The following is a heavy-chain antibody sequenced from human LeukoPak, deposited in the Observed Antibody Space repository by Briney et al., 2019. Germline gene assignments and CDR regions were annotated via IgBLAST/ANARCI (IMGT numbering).Heavy chain of an antibody. CDR1: GFTFSTYW. CDR3: AKDAVDTAMPYCYAMDV. D-gene: IGHD5-18*01. J-gene: IGHJ6*02. Sequence: GGSLRLSCAASGFTFSTYWMTWVRQAPGKGLEWVANIKQDGSEKYYVDSVKGRFTISRDNAKNSLYLQMDSLRAEDTAVYYCAKDAVDTAMPYCYAMDVWGQGTTVTVSS. CDR2: IKQDGSEK. V-gene: IGHV3-7*05.